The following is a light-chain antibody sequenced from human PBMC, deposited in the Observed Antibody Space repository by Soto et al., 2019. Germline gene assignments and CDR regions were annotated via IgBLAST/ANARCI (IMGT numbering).Light chain of an antibody. CDR1: QSVSSN. CDR2: GAS. CDR3: QQYNNWLGT. J-gene: IGKJ2*01. V-gene: IGKV3-15*01. Sequence: EIVMTQSPATLSVSPGERATLSCRASQSVSSNLAWYQQKPGQAPRLLIYGASTRATGIPARFSGSGSGTEFTLTISSLQSEDFAVYYCQQYNNWLGTFGQGTKLEIE.